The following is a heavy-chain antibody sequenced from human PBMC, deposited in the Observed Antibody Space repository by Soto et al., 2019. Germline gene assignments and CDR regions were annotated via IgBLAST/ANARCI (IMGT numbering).Heavy chain of an antibody. J-gene: IGHJ4*02. V-gene: IGHV3-74*01. Sequence: PGGSLRLSCAASGFTVSSNYMSWVRQAPGKGLVWVSRINSDGSSTNYADSVKGRFTISRDNAKNTLYLQMNSLRAEDTAVYYCASRYWDGTCYFSWGQETLLPVSS. D-gene: IGHD2-21*02. CDR2: INSDGSST. CDR1: GFTVSSNY. CDR3: ASRYWDGTCYFS.